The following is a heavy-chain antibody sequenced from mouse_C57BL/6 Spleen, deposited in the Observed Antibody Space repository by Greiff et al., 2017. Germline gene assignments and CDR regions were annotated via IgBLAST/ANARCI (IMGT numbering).Heavy chain of an antibody. CDR1: GYTFTSYW. V-gene: IGHV1-69*01. Sequence: QVQLQQPGAELVMPGASVKLSCKASGYTFTSYWMHWVKQRPGQGLEWIGEIDPSDSYTNYNQKFKGKSTLTVDKSSSTAYMQLSSLTSEDSAVYYCAREDSNYYFDYWGQGTTLTVSS. J-gene: IGHJ2*01. CDR3: AREDSNYYFDY. CDR2: IDPSDSYT. D-gene: IGHD2-5*01.